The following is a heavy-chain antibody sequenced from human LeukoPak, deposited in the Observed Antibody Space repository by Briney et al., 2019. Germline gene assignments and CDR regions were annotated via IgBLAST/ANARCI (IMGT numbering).Heavy chain of an antibody. V-gene: IGHV3-21*06. Sequence: GKSLRLSCVVSGFTLSSHSMNWVRQAPGKGLEWVSSISSSSSYIYYADSVKGRFTISRDNAKNSLYLQMNSLRAEDTAIYYCTRVGYIDEGIDYWGQGTLVTVSS. D-gene: IGHD5-24*01. CDR1: GFTLSSHS. CDR3: TRVGYIDEGIDY. J-gene: IGHJ4*02. CDR2: ISSSSSYI.